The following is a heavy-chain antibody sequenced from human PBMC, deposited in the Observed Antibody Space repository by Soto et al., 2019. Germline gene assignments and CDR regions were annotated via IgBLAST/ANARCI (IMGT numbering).Heavy chain of an antibody. J-gene: IGHJ4*02. CDR1: GFRFSDQY. CDR3: ASDPYYYASGF. V-gene: IGHV3-11*01. Sequence: QVQLVQSGGGLVEPGGSLRLSCAASGFRFSDQYMTWIRQAPGKGLEWVSKISGSGTITYYADSVKGRFTVSRDNAKNSLYLQMNDLRAEDTAVYYCASDPYYYASGFWGPGTLVTVSS. CDR2: ISGSGTIT. D-gene: IGHD3-10*01.